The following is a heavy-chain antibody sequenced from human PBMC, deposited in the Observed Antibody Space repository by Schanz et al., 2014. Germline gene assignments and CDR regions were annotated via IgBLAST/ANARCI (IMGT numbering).Heavy chain of an antibody. CDR3: AGTYCSSTSCYTGYYYMDV. CDR2: ITAYNGDT. Sequence: QVQLVQSGAEVKKPGASVKVSCKASGYTFTSHGISWVRQAPGQGLEWMGWITAYNGDTNYALKLQGRVTMTTDTSTGTAYMELRSLRSDDTAVYYCAGTYCSSTSCYTGYYYMDVWGKGTTVNVSS. J-gene: IGHJ6*03. CDR1: GYTFTSHG. V-gene: IGHV1-18*01. D-gene: IGHD2-2*02.